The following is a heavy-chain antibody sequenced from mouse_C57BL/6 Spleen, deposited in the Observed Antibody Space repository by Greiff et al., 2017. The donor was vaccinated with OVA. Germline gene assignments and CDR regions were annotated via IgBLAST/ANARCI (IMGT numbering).Heavy chain of an antibody. Sequence: EVQGVESGGGLVQSGRSLRLSCATSGFTFSDFYMEWVRQAPGKGLEWIAASRNKANDYTTEYSASVKGRFIVSRDTSQSILYLQMNALRAEDTAIYYCARDASDYDVFAYWGQGTLVTVSA. D-gene: IGHD2-4*01. V-gene: IGHV7-1*01. J-gene: IGHJ3*01. CDR1: GFTFSDFY. CDR3: ARDASDYDVFAY. CDR2: SRNKANDYTT.